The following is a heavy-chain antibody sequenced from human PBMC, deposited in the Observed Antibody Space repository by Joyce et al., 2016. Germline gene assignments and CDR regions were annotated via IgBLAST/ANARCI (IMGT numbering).Heavy chain of an antibody. CDR2: MYYAASN. J-gene: IGHJ4*02. CDR1: GGSIRSSNSD. Sequence: QLQLQESGPGLVKPSETMSLTCSVSGGSIRSSNSDWGWIRQSQGKGLEWIGAMYYAASNFFNPSLMCRITMSVDTSNNQFSLNLNSVTAADTAMYYCAREVVNRGGDYIDFWGQGALIIVSP. D-gene: IGHD3-16*01. V-gene: IGHV4-39*07. CDR3: AREVVNRGGDYIDF.